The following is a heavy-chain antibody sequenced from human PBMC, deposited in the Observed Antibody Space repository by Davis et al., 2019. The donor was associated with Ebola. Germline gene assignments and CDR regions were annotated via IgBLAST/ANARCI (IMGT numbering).Heavy chain of an antibody. Sequence: GGSLRLSCAASGFTFSSYGMHWVRQAPGKGLEWVAVISYDGSNQYYADSVKGRFTISRDNSKNTLYLQMNSLRAEDTAVYYCAKDQHYYDSSGYYSDAFDIWGQGTMVTVSS. D-gene: IGHD3-22*01. CDR2: ISYDGSNQ. CDR3: AKDQHYYDSSGYYSDAFDI. V-gene: IGHV3-30*18. J-gene: IGHJ3*02. CDR1: GFTFSSYG.